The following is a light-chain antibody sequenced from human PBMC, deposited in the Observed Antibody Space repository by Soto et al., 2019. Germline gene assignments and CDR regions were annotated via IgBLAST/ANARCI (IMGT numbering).Light chain of an antibody. Sequence: QLVLTQPPSESGTPGQTVTISCSGSSSNIGSNYVYWYQQVPGTAPKLLIDRNNLRPSGVPDRISGSKSGTSASLAISGLRSEDEADYYCAAWDDSLSGPMFGGGTKLTVL. V-gene: IGLV1-47*01. J-gene: IGLJ3*02. CDR3: AAWDDSLSGPM. CDR2: RNN. CDR1: SSNIGSNY.